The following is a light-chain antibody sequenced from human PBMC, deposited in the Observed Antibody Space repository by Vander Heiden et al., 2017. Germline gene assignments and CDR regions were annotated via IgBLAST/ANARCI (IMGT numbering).Light chain of an antibody. CDR2: DAS. V-gene: IGKV3-11*01. CDR1: QSVSSY. CDR3: QQRSNWPIT. J-gene: IGKJ5*01. Sequence: EIVLTQSPATLSLSPGERATLSCRASQSVSSYLAWYQQKPGQAPRLLIYDASNQATGNPGRFRGSGSGTDFTLTISSLEPEDFAVYYCQQRSNWPITFGQGTRLEIK.